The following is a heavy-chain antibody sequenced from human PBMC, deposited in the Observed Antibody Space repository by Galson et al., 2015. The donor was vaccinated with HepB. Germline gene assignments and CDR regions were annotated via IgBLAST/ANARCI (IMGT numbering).Heavy chain of an antibody. Sequence: SLRLSCAGSGFTFRTYAMNWVRQAPGKGLEWVSGISGSGGSTYYADSVQDRFTISRDNSKNTLYLQMNSLRAEDTAIYYCAKGGGITMVRGRPLDPWGQGTLVTVSS. J-gene: IGHJ5*02. D-gene: IGHD3-10*01. V-gene: IGHV3-23*01. CDR2: ISGSGGST. CDR1: GFTFRTYA. CDR3: AKGGGITMVRGRPLDP.